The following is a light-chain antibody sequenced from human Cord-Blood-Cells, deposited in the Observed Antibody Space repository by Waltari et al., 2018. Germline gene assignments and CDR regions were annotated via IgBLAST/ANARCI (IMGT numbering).Light chain of an antibody. Sequence: SYELTQPPSVSVSPGQTASITCSGDKLGDKYACWYQQKPGQSPVLVLYQDSKRPSRIPERFSGDNAGNTATLTLSGTQAMDEADYYCQAWDSSLWVFGGGTKLTVL. J-gene: IGLJ3*02. V-gene: IGLV3-1*01. CDR2: QDS. CDR3: QAWDSSLWV. CDR1: KLGDKY.